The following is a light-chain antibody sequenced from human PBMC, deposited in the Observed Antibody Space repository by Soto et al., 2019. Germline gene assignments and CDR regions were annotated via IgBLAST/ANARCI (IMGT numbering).Light chain of an antibody. CDR3: QQYGRSPWT. J-gene: IGKJ1*01. CDR1: QSVSSGY. CDR2: GAS. Sequence: EIVLTQSPGTLSLSPGERATLSCSASQSVSSGYLAWYQQKPGQAPRLLIYGASSRATGIPDRFSGSGSGTDFILTISRLEPEDFAVFYCQQYGRSPWTFGQGTEVEIK. V-gene: IGKV3-20*01.